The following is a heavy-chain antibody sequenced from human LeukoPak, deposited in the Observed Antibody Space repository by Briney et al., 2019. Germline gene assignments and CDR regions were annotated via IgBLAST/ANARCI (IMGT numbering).Heavy chain of an antibody. CDR1: GYTFTGYY. V-gene: IGHV1-2*02. CDR3: ARGRRFDP. J-gene: IGHJ5*02. CDR2: INPNNGGT. Sequence: ASVKVPRKASGYTFTGYYMHWVRQALGQGLEWMGWINPNNGGTNYAQKFQGRVTMTRDTSISTAYMELSSLTSDDTAVYYCARGRRFDPWGQGTLVTVSS.